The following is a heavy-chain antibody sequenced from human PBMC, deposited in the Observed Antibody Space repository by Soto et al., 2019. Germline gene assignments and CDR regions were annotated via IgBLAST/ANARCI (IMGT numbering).Heavy chain of an antibody. V-gene: IGHV1-2*02. J-gene: IGHJ4*02. CDR2: IGPESGAT. Sequence: ASVKVSCKASGYTFTGHYIHWVRQAPEQGPEWMGEIGPESGATRYAQRFQGRVTMTRDMSITTVYMELNNLSPDDTAVYYCGRGRSGQIVVFYWGQGSTVTVSS. D-gene: IGHD1-26*01. CDR3: GRGRSGQIVVFY. CDR1: GYTFTGHY.